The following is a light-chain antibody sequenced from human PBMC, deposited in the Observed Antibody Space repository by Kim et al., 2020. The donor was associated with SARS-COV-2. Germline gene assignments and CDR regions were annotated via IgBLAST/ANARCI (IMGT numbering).Light chain of an antibody. V-gene: IGLV3-21*04. J-gene: IGLJ2*01. Sequence: PGKTARITCGGNNIGSKSVHWYQQKPGQAPVLVIYYDSDRPSGIPERFSGSNSGNTATLTISRVEAGDEADYYCQVWDSSSDHVVFGVGTQLTVL. CDR2: YDS. CDR3: QVWDSSSDHVV. CDR1: NIGSKS.